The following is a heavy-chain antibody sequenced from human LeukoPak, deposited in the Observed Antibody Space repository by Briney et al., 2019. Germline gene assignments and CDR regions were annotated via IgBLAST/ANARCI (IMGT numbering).Heavy chain of an antibody. CDR1: GFTFSSYG. CDR3: AKAELGVDTFFDY. J-gene: IGHJ4*02. D-gene: IGHD3-3*01. V-gene: IGHV3-30*18. Sequence: GGSLRLSCAASGFTFSSYGMHWVRQAPGKGLEWVAVISYDGSDKYYADSVKGRFTISRDNSENTLYLQMNSLRAEDTAVYYCAKAELGVDTFFDYWGQGTLVTVSS. CDR2: ISYDGSDK.